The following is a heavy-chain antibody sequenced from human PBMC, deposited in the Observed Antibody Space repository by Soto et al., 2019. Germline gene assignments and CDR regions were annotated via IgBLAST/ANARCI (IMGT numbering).Heavy chain of an antibody. Sequence: QITLKESGPTVVKPTETLTLTCTFSGFSLTTSGVGVGWVRQSPGKSPEWLALIYWDDDKRYSTSLKSRLTITKDTTKIQVVLTMAIVDPADTATSYCAHRVLRTVFGLVTTTAIYFDFWGQGTPVVVSS. CDR3: AHRVLRTVFGLVTTTAIYFDF. CDR1: GFSLTTSGVG. D-gene: IGHD3-3*01. CDR2: IYWDDDK. J-gene: IGHJ4*02. V-gene: IGHV2-5*02.